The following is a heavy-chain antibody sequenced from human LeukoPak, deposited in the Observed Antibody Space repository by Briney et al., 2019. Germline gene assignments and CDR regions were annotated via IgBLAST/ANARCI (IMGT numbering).Heavy chain of an antibody. V-gene: IGHV4-59*08. Sequence: SPSETLSLTCTVSGVSISSYYWSWIRQPPGKGLEWIGYIYYSGSTNYNPPLKSRVTISVDTSKNQFSLKLSSVTAADTAVYYCARHGASSRYNWFDPWGQGTLVTVSS. CDR2: IYYSGST. CDR1: GVSISSYY. J-gene: IGHJ5*02. D-gene: IGHD6-6*01. CDR3: ARHGASSRYNWFDP.